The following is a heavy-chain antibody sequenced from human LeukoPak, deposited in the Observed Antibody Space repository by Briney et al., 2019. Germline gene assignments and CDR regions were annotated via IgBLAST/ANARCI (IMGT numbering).Heavy chain of an antibody. Sequence: GGSLSLSCAASGFTFSSSAMTWIRQAPGKGLECVSTISHSGGSTYYADSVKGRFTISRDNSKNTLYLQMNSLRADDTAVYYCAKDASYNYGPLESWGQGSLVTVSS. V-gene: IGHV3-23*01. CDR1: GFTFSSSA. CDR2: ISHSGGST. CDR3: AKDASYNYGPLES. D-gene: IGHD5-18*01. J-gene: IGHJ4*02.